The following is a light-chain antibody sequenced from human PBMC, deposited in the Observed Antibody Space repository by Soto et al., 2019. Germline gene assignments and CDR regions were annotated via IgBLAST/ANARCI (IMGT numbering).Light chain of an antibody. CDR2: KAS. CDR3: QEYNNNWA. Sequence: DIHLTQSPSFQSASVKPVVTITCRASQDISDYLAWYQQKPGKAPKLLIYKASSLESGVPSRFSGSASGTEFTLTITSLQPDDFGTYYCQEYNNNWAFGQGTKVDIK. CDR1: QDISDY. J-gene: IGKJ1*01. V-gene: IGKV1-5*03.